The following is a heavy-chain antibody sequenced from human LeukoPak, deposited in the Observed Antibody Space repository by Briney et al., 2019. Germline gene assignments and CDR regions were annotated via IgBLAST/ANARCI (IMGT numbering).Heavy chain of an antibody. CDR2: ISWNSGSI. V-gene: IGHV3-9*01. J-gene: IGHJ4*02. CDR3: ASVRSGDTRDFDY. Sequence: GGSLRLSCAASGFTFDDYAMHWVRQAPGKGLEWVSGISWNSGSIGYADSVKGRFTISRDNAKNSLYLQMNSLRAEDTAIYYCASVRSGDTRDFDYWGQGTLVTVSS. D-gene: IGHD4-17*01. CDR1: GFTFDDYA.